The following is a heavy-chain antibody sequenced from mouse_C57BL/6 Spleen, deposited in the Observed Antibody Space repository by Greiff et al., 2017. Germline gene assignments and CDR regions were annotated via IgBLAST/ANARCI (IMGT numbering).Heavy chain of an antibody. CDR2: ISSGSSTL. J-gene: IGHJ2*01. Sequence: EVHLVESGGGLVKPGGSLKLSCAASGFTFSDYGMHWVRQAPEKGLEWVAYISSGSSTLYYAATVKGRFTISRDTAKNTLFLPMTGLSSEDTAMYYCAKNYGSFFDYWGQGTTLTVSS. CDR1: GFTFSDYG. V-gene: IGHV5-17*01. CDR3: AKNYGSFFDY. D-gene: IGHD2-4*01.